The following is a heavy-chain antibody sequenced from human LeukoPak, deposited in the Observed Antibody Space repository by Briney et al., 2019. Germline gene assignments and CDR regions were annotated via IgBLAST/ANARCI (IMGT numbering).Heavy chain of an antibody. D-gene: IGHD1-26*01. CDR2: ISWNSGSI. J-gene: IGHJ4*02. CDR3: AKVSGGSSDPVDY. Sequence: GGSLRLSCAASGFTFDDYAMHWARQAPGKGLEWVSGISWNSGSIGYADSVKGRFTISRDNSKNSLYLQMNSLRAEDTALYYCAKVSGGSSDPVDYWGQGTLVTVSS. CDR1: GFTFDDYA. V-gene: IGHV3-9*01.